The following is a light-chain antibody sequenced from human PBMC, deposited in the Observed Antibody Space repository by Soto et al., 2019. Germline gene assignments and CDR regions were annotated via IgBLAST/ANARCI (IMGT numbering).Light chain of an antibody. Sequence: EIVMTQSPATLSVSPGERATLSCRASQSVSSNLAWYQQKPGQAPRLLIYLTSNRAAGIPARFSGSGSGTDFTLTISGLQSEDFALYFCQQYNNWPFSFGPGTRLEI. CDR2: LTS. J-gene: IGKJ5*01. V-gene: IGKV3D-15*01. CDR3: QQYNNWPFS. CDR1: QSVSSN.